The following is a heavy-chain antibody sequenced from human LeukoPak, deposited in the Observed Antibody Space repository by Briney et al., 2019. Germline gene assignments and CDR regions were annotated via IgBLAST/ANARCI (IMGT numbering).Heavy chain of an antibody. V-gene: IGHV3-30*04. CDR3: ATALAYCGGDCYKNDY. Sequence: GGSLRLSCAASGFTFSSYAMHWVRQAPGKGLEWVAVISYDGSNKYYADSVKGRFTISRDNSKNTLYLQMNSLRAEDTAVYCCATALAYCGGDCYKNDYWGQGTLVTVSS. CDR1: GFTFSSYA. CDR2: ISYDGSNK. D-gene: IGHD2-21*02. J-gene: IGHJ4*02.